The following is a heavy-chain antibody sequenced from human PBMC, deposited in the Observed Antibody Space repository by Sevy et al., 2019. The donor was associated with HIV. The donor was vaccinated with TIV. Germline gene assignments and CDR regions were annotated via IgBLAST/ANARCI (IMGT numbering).Heavy chain of an antibody. CDR1: GYTFTSYA. D-gene: IGHD2-21*02. Sequence: ASVKVSCKASGYTFTSYAMHWVRQAPGQRLEWMGWINAGNGNTKYSQKFQGRVTITRDTSANTAYMELSSLRSEDTAVYYCARDVSDHPGDYWGQGTLVTVSS. V-gene: IGHV1-3*01. CDR3: ARDVSDHPGDY. J-gene: IGHJ4*02. CDR2: INAGNGNT.